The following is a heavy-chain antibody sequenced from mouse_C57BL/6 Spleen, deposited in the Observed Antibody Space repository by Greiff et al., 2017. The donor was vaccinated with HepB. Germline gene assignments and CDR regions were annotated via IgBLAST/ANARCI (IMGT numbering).Heavy chain of an antibody. CDR3: ARDPKRSSGFAY. CDR2: INPYNGDT. CDR1: GYSFTGYF. Sequence: VQLQQSGPELVKPGDSVKISCKASGYSFTGYFMNWVMQSHGKSLEWIGRINPYNGDTFYNQKFKGKATLTVDKSSSTAHMELRSLTSEDSAVYYCARDPKRSSGFAYWGQGTLVTVSA. J-gene: IGHJ3*01. V-gene: IGHV1-20*01.